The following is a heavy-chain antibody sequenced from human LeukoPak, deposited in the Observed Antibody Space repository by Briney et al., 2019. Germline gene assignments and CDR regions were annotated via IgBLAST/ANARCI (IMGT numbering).Heavy chain of an antibody. CDR2: ISGSGGST. CDR3: APHPSSGYYAY. D-gene: IGHD3-22*01. Sequence: GGSLRLSCAASGFTFSSYAMSWVRQAPGKGLEWVSAISGSGGSTYYADSVKGRFTISRDNSKNTLYLQMNNLRAEDTAVYYCAPHPSSGYYAYWGQGTLVTVSS. CDR1: GFTFSSYA. J-gene: IGHJ4*02. V-gene: IGHV3-23*01.